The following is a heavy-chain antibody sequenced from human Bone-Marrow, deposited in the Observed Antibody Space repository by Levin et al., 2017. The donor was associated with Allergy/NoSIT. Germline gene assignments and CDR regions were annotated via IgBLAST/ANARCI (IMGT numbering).Heavy chain of an antibody. V-gene: IGHV3-9*01. CDR1: GFTFDDYA. Sequence: GGSLRLSCVVSGFTFDDYAIHWVRQTPGKGLEWVSGIFWKSGVTGYADSVKGRFTISRDKVKNSAYLEMNSLRGEDTALYYCVRDMAPGGAGAWGQGTTVTVS. D-gene: IGHD1-26*01. CDR3: VRDMAPGGAGA. J-gene: IGHJ6*02. CDR2: IFWKSGVT.